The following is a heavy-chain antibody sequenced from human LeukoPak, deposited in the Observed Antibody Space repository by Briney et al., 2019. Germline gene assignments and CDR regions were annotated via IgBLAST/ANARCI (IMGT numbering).Heavy chain of an antibody. J-gene: IGHJ4*02. Sequence: GASVKVSCKASGYTFTSYDINWVRQATGQGLEWMGWMNPNSGNTGYAQKFQGRVTMTRSTSISTAYMELSSLRSEDTAVYYCARGGAGYYDSSGYYFVYWGQGTLVTVSS. V-gene: IGHV1-8*01. D-gene: IGHD3-22*01. CDR2: MNPNSGNT. CDR1: GYTFTSYD. CDR3: ARGGAGYYDSSGYYFVY.